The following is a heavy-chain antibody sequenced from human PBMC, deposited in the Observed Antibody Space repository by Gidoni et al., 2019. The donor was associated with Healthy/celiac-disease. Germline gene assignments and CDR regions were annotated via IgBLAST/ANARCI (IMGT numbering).Heavy chain of an antibody. CDR1: GGSISSGGYY. CDR2: IYYSGST. CDR3: ARGRGYSYGQGGYFDY. Sequence: QVQLQESGPGLVKPSQPLSLTCPVSGGSISSGGYYWSWIRQHPGKGLEWIGYIYYSGSTYYNPSLKSRVTISVDTSKNQFSLKLSSVTAADTAVYYCARGRGYSYGQGGYFDYWDQGTLVTVSS. V-gene: IGHV4-31*03. D-gene: IGHD5-18*01. J-gene: IGHJ4*02.